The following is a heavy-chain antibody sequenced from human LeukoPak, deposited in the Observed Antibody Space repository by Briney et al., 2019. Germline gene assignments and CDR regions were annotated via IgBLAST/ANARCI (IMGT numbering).Heavy chain of an antibody. CDR1: GFTFSSYS. Sequence: GGSLRLSCAASGFTFSSYSMNWVRQAPGKGLEWVSYISSSSSTIYYADSVKGRFTISRDNAKNSLYLQMNSLRAEDTAVYYCAKAYYDFWSGSYYYYMDVWGKGTTVTVSS. CDR3: AKAYYDFWSGSYYYYMDV. J-gene: IGHJ6*03. V-gene: IGHV3-48*01. CDR2: ISSSSSTI. D-gene: IGHD3-3*01.